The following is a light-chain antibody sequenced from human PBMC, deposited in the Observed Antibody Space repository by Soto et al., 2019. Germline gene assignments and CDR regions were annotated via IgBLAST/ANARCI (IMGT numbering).Light chain of an antibody. Sequence: DIQMTQSPSTLSALLGDRVTITCRASQSINSWSAWYQQTPGKAPKLLIYKTSTLESGVPSRFSGSGSGTEFSPTISSLQTDDFATYYCQQYDSFPWTFGQGTKVEI. CDR3: QQYDSFPWT. V-gene: IGKV1-5*03. J-gene: IGKJ1*01. CDR2: KTS. CDR1: QSINSW.